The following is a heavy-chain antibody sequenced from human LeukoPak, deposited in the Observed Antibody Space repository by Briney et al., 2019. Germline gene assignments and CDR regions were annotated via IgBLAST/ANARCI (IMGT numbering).Heavy chain of an antibody. Sequence: ASVKVSCKASGYTFTGYYMHWVRQAPGQGLEWMGWINPNSGGTNYAQKFQGRVTMTRDTSISTAYMELCRLRSDDTAVYYCARDGYSGYDSIQLWFCLDYWGQGTLVTVSS. V-gene: IGHV1-2*02. D-gene: IGHD5-12*01. CDR3: ARDGYSGYDSIQLWFCLDY. CDR2: INPNSGGT. J-gene: IGHJ4*02. CDR1: GYTFTGYY.